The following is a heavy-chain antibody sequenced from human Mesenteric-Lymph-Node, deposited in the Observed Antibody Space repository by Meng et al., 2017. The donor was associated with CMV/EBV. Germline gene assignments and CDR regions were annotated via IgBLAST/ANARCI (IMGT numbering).Heavy chain of an antibody. Sequence: GGSLRLSCAASGFTFSSYSMNWVRQAPGKGLEWVSYISSSSSTIYYADPVKGRFTISRDNAKNSLYLQMNSLRAEDTAVYYCARGGYCSSTSCYPGYFDLWGQGTTVTVSS. D-gene: IGHD2-2*03. CDR3: ARGGYCSSTSCYPGYFDL. CDR2: ISSSSSTI. CDR1: GFTFSSYS. V-gene: IGHV3-48*04. J-gene: IGHJ6*02.